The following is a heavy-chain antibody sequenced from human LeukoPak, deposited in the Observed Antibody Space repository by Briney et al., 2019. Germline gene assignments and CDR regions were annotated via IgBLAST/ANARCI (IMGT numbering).Heavy chain of an antibody. Sequence: ASVKVSCKASGYTFIGYYMHWVRQAPGQGLEWMGWINPNSGGSNYAQKFQGRVTMTRDTSISTAYMELSRLRFDDTAVYYCARGSGWLHDYWGQGTLVTVSS. D-gene: IGHD6-19*01. CDR2: INPNSGGS. CDR1: GYTFIGYY. CDR3: ARGSGWLHDY. J-gene: IGHJ4*02. V-gene: IGHV1-2*02.